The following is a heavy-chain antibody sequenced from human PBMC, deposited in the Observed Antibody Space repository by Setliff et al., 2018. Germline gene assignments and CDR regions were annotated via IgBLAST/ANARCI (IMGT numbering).Heavy chain of an antibody. Sequence: GGSLRLSCAASGFTFSTHNMNWVRQAPGKGLEWVAFISFGSNYILYADSVKGRFTVSRDDSKNSLYLQMTSLKTEDTAVYYCVRDSGKYSFDFWGQGTLVTVSS. D-gene: IGHD1-26*01. J-gene: IGHJ4*02. CDR2: ISFGSNYI. CDR3: VRDSGKYSFDF. V-gene: IGHV3-21*04. CDR1: GFTFSTHN.